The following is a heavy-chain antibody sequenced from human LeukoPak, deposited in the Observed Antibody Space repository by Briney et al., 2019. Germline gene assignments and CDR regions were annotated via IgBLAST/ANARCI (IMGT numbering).Heavy chain of an antibody. J-gene: IGHJ6*02. D-gene: IGHD3-9*01. CDR1: GGSMKTFY. V-gene: IGHV4-4*07. Sequence: SETLSLTCTVSGGSMKTFYWSWIRQPAGKGLEWVGRIFSRGPTNYNPSLKSRVTVSLDTSKNQFSLKLSSVTAADTAVYYCARGRYDNLTGHLARLDVWGQGTTVIVSS. CDR2: IFSRGPT. CDR3: ARGRYDNLTGHLARLDV.